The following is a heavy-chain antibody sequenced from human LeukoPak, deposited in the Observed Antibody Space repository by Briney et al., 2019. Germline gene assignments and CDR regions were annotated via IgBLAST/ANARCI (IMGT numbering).Heavy chain of an antibody. D-gene: IGHD1-26*01. CDR3: ARKWELWGPGVDY. Sequence: GESLKISCKGSGYSFTSYWIGWVRQMPGKGLEWMGIIYPGDSGTRYSPSFQGQVTISADKSISTAYLQWSSLKASDTAMYYCARKWELWGPGVDYWGQGTLVTVSS. J-gene: IGHJ4*02. CDR1: GYSFTSYW. V-gene: IGHV5-51*01. CDR2: IYPGDSGT.